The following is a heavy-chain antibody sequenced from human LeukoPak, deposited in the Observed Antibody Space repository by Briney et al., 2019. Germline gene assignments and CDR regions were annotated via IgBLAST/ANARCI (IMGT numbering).Heavy chain of an antibody. Sequence: SETLSLTCTVSGGSISSSGYYWGWTRQPPGKGLEWIGSLYSSGNPYYNSSLKSRLTISVDTSKNQFSLRLNSVTAADTAVYYCARDSSGYLFDIWGQGTMVTVSS. J-gene: IGHJ3*02. CDR1: GGSISSSGYY. CDR2: LYSSGNP. D-gene: IGHD3-22*01. V-gene: IGHV4-39*02. CDR3: ARDSSGYLFDI.